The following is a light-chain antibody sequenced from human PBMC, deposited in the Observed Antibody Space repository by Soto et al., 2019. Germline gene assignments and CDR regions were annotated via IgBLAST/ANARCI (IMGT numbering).Light chain of an antibody. Sequence: EIVLTQSPASLSLAPGERATLSCRASQSVDTFLAWYQQKPGQAPRLLIYDASNRATDIPARFSGSWSGTDFTLTISSLEPEDFAVYYCQQRSNWPLTFGGGTKVEIK. CDR3: QQRSNWPLT. J-gene: IGKJ4*01. V-gene: IGKV3-11*01. CDR2: DAS. CDR1: QSVDTF.